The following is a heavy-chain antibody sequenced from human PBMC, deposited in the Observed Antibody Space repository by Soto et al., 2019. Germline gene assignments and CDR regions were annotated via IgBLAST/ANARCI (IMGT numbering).Heavy chain of an antibody. V-gene: IGHV3-23*01. J-gene: IGHJ3*02. CDR2: ISGSDGST. D-gene: IGHD3-22*01. Sequence: EVQLLESGGGLVQPGGSLRLSCVASGFSFSSYAMSWVRQAPGKGLEWVSVISGSDGSTYYADSVKGRFTISRDNAKNSLYLQMNSLRAEDTAVYYCARDYYDSSGYYHDAFDIWGQGTMVTVSS. CDR1: GFSFSSYA. CDR3: ARDYYDSSGYYHDAFDI.